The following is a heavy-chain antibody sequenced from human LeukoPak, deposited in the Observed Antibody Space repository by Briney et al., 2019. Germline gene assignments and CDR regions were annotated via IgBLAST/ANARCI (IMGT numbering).Heavy chain of an antibody. CDR3: ARRGYSRGWSHWYFDL. J-gene: IGHJ2*01. CDR2: IYPGDSDT. Sequence: GESLKISCKGSGYSFTSYWIGWVRQMPGKGLEWMGIIYPGDSDTRYSPSFQGQVTISADGSFNTAYLQWSSLKASDTAMYYCARRGYSRGWSHWYFDLWGRGTLVTVSS. D-gene: IGHD6-19*01. V-gene: IGHV5-51*01. CDR1: GYSFTSYW.